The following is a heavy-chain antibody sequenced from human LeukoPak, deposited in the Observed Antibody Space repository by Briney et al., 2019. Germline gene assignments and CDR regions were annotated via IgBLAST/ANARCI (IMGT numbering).Heavy chain of an antibody. CDR1: GFTFSSYG. J-gene: IGHJ4*02. CDR3: AKHYGDYVMDY. CDR2: IWYDGSNK. V-gene: IGHV3-33*06. D-gene: IGHD4-17*01. Sequence: GGSLRLSCAASGFTFSSYGMHWVRQAPGKGLEWVAVIWYDGSNKYYADFVKGRFTISRDNSKNTLYLQMNSLRAEDTAVYYCAKHYGDYVMDYWGQGTLVTVSS.